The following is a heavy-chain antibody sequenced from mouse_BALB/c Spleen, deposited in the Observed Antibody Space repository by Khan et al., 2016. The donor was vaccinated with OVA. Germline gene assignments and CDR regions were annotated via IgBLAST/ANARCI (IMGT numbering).Heavy chain of an antibody. CDR3: AREASSWDFSFPY. CDR1: GYTFTNYV. V-gene: IGHV1S136*01. J-gene: IGHJ3*01. D-gene: IGHD4-1*01. Sequence: VQLQQSGPELVEPGASVRMSCKASGYTFTNYVIHWVKQKPGQGLEWIAYINPDNAGTRYNEKFRGKATLTSDISSTSAYMELLSLTSEDSAVYYCAREASSWDFSFPYWGQGTLVTVSA. CDR2: INPDNAGT.